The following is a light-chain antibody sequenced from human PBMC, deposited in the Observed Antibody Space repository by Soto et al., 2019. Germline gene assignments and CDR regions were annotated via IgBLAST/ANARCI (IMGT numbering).Light chain of an antibody. J-gene: IGKJ5*01. CDR1: QGLXSY. CDR2: XAS. V-gene: IGKV1-8*01. CDR3: QQLNNYIT. Sequence: IRMTQSPSSLSASTGDSVTITCRASQGLXSYLLWYERKPGKAPKILSSXASTLQSGVPSRFSGSGCGTDFTITISSLQAEDVETYYCQQLNNYITFGQGTRLEIK.